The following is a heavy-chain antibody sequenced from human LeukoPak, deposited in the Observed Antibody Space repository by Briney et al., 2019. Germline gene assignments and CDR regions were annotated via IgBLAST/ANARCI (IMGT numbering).Heavy chain of an antibody. CDR3: ARIFGVVMGPYYYYYMDV. Sequence: SETLSLTCTVSGGSISSYYWSWIRQPAGKGLEWIGRIYTSGSTNYNPSLKSRVTMSVDTSKNQFSLKLSSVTAADTAVYYCARIFGVVMGPYYYYYMDVWGKGTTVTVSS. V-gene: IGHV4-4*07. CDR1: GGSISSYY. CDR2: IYTSGST. D-gene: IGHD3-3*01. J-gene: IGHJ6*03.